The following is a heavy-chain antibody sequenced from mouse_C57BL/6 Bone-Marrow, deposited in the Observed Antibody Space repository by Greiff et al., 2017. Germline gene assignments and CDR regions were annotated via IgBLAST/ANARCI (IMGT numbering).Heavy chain of an antibody. D-gene: IGHD1-1*01. CDR3: TTSPTHYYGSSSFYWYFDV. J-gene: IGHJ1*03. CDR1: GFNIKDDY. CDR2: IDPENGDT. V-gene: IGHV14-4*01. Sequence: EVQLQQSGAELVRPGASVKLSCTASGFNIKDDYMHWVKQRPEQGLEWIGWIDPENGDTEYASKFQGKATITADTSSNTAYLQLSSLTSEDTAVYYCTTSPTHYYGSSSFYWYFDVWGTGTTVTVSS.